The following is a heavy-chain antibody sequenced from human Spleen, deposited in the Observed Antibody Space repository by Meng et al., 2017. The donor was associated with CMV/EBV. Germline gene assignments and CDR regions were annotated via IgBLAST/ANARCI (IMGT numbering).Heavy chain of an antibody. CDR2: IYYSGST. CDR1: GGSISSGDYY. V-gene: IGHV4-30-4*08. Sequence: GQRQESGPGLVKPSQTLSLTCTVSGGSISSGDYYWSWICQPPGKGLEWIGYIYYSGSTYYNPSLKSRVTISVDTSKNQFSLKLSSVTAADTAVYYCASYYDSSGYEDYWGQGTLVTVSS. J-gene: IGHJ4*02. CDR3: ASYYDSSGYEDY. D-gene: IGHD3-22*01.